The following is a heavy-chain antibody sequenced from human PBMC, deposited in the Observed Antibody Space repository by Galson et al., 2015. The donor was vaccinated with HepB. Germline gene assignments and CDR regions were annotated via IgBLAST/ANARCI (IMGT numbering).Heavy chain of an antibody. CDR3: ARNSYYDSSGYQTSLYYFDY. Sequence: VKVSCKASGGTFSSYAISWVRQAPGQGLEWMGGIIPIFGTANYAQKFQGRVTITADESTSTAYMELSSLRSEDTAVYYCARNSYYDSSGYQTSLYYFDYWGQGTLVTVSS. CDR2: IIPIFGTA. D-gene: IGHD3-22*01. V-gene: IGHV1-69*13. CDR1: GGTFSSYA. J-gene: IGHJ4*02.